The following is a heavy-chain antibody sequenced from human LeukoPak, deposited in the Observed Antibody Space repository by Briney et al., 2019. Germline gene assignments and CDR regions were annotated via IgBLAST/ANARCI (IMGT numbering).Heavy chain of an antibody. CDR3: ATTAGYYYDSSGYYVAETFDI. J-gene: IGHJ3*02. Sequence: GSSVKVSCKASGGTFISYAISWVRQAPGQGLEWMGGIIPIFGTANYAQKFQGRVTITADESTSTAYMELSSLRSEDTAVYYCATTAGYYYDSSGYYVAETFDIWGQGTMVTVSS. V-gene: IGHV1-69*01. CDR1: GGTFISYA. CDR2: IIPIFGTA. D-gene: IGHD3-22*01.